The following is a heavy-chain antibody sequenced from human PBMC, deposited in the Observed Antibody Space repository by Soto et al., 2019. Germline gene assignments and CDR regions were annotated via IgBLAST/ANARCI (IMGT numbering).Heavy chain of an antibody. J-gene: IGHJ5*02. CDR3: ARGGWVAGTSWFDP. D-gene: IGHD6-19*01. CDR2: INAGNGNT. V-gene: IGHV1-3*01. CDR1: GYTFTSYA. Sequence: QVQLVQSGAEVKKPGASVKVSCKASGYTFTSYAMHWVRQAPGQRLEWMGWINAGNGNTKYSQKFQGRVTITRDTSARTDYMELSSLRSEDTAVYYCARGGWVAGTSWFDPWGQGTLVNVSS.